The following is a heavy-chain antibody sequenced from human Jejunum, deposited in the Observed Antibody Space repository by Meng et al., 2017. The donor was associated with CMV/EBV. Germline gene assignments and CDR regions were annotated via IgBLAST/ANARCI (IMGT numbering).Heavy chain of an antibody. V-gene: IGHV3-7*01. J-gene: IGHJ4*02. CDR3: VRYSNYEGVFDY. D-gene: IGHD4-11*01. Sequence: GAYGFTFSNYWMRWVRQAPGKGLEWVANIKQDGSERYYVDSVKGRFTLSRDNAKNSLYLQMNSLRVDDTAVYYCVRYSNYEGVFDYWGQGTLVTVSS. CDR2: IKQDGSER. CDR1: GFTFSNYW.